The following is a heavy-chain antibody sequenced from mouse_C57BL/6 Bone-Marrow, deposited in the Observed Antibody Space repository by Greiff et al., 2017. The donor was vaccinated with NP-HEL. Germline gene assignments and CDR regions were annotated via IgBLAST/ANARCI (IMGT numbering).Heavy chain of an antibody. CDR1: EYEFPSHD. CDR3: ARLPYYYGSRYWYFDV. V-gene: IGHV5-2*01. D-gene: IGHD1-1*01. CDR2: INSDGGST. Sequence: EVQLVESGGGLVQPGESLKLSCESNEYEFPSHDMSWVRKTPEKRLELVAAINSDGGSTYYPDTLARRFIISRDNTKKTLYLQMSSLRSEDTALYYGARLPYYYGSRYWYFDVWGTGTTVTVSS. J-gene: IGHJ1*03.